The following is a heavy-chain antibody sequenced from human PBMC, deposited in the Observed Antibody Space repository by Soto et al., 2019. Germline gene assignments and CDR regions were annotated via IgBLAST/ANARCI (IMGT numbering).Heavy chain of an antibody. J-gene: IGHJ4*02. D-gene: IGHD7-27*01. CDR2: IYYGGST. CDR1: GDSISTDY. V-gene: IGHV4-59*08. CDR3: AKNWNWGALVH. Sequence: SETLSLTCTVSGDSISTDYWSWIRQSPGKGLEWIGFIYYGGSTNYNPSLKSRVTISVDTPKNQCSLKLSSVTAADTAVYYCAKNWNWGALVHWGQGTLVTVSS.